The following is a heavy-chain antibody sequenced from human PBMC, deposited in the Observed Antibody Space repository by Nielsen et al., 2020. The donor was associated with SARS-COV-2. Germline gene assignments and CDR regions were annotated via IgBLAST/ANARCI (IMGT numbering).Heavy chain of an antibody. CDR3: TKRGLCSSANCYHHFDS. CDR2: ITPDGITT. D-gene: IGHD2-2*01. Sequence: GGSLRLSCAASGFTFSSYAMSWVRQAPGKGLEWVAAITPDGITTFYADSGKGRFTISRDNSKNTLFLQMNSLRAEDTAVYYCTKRGLCSSANCYHHFDSWGLGTLVTVSS. V-gene: IGHV3-23*01. CDR1: GFTFSSYA. J-gene: IGHJ4*02.